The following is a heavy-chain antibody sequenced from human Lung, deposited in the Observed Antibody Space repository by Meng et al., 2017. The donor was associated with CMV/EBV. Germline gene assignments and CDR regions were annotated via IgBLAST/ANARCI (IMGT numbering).Heavy chain of an antibody. CDR3: ARDSRPFWFDP. J-gene: IGHJ5*02. CDR1: VGTFNSYT. V-gene: IGHV1-69*04. CDR2: IIPILGIA. Sequence: SCKASVGTFNSYTSSWVRQAPGQGLEWMRRIIPILGIANYEQKFQGRVTITADKSTSTAYMELSNLRSEDTAVYYCARDSRPFWFDPWGQGTLVTVSS.